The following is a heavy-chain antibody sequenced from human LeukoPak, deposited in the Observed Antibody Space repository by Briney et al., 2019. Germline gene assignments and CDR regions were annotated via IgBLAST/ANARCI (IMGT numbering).Heavy chain of an antibody. V-gene: IGHV6-1*01. Sequence: PSQTLSLTCAISGDSVSSNSAAWNWIRQSPSRGLEWLGRTYYRSKWYNDYAVSVKSRITINPDTSKNQFSLQLNSVTPEDTAVYYCARVIESGWYYYYYYGMDVWGQGTTVTVSS. D-gene: IGHD6-19*01. CDR2: TYYRSKWYN. J-gene: IGHJ6*02. CDR1: GDSVSSNSAA. CDR3: ARVIESGWYYYYYYGMDV.